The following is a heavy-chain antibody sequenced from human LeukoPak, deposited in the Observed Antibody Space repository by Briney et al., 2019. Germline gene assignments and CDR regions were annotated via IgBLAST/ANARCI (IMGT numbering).Heavy chain of an antibody. J-gene: IGHJ6*01. CDR1: AYTFTGTY. Sequence: ASVKLSKNSSAYTFTGTYTGLSLDAPGQGLEWMGWINPNSGGTNYAQKFQGRVTMNRDTSISTAYMELSRLRSDDTAVYYCASIRLRFNSPVYYGRVLWPQRPTDTVSS. CDR2: INPNSGGT. V-gene: IGHV1-2*02. D-gene: IGHD3-3*01. CDR3: ASIRLRFNSPVYYGRVL.